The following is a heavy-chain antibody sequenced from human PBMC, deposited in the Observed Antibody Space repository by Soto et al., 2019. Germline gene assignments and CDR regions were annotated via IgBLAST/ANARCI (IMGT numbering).Heavy chain of an antibody. Sequence: GGSLRLSCAASGFIFSNYAMHWVRQAPGKGLEWVALILFDGRKEYYADSVKGRFIISRDNSKNTLYLQINSLRPEDTAVYYCAKGMPPNNDILTCNYSGFDSWGQGTLVTVSS. J-gene: IGHJ4*02. CDR3: AKGMPPNNDILTCNYSGFDS. CDR1: GFIFSNYA. D-gene: IGHD3-9*01. CDR2: ILFDGRKE. V-gene: IGHV3-30*18.